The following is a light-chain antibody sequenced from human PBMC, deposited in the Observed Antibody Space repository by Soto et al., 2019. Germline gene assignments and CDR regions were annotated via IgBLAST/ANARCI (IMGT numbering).Light chain of an antibody. CDR2: LAS. CDR3: MQGLQNLI. Sequence: DIVVTQSALYLAVTPGEPTSTSCRSRQSLMHNNGYNYVDWYLQKPGQSPQLLIYLASNRARGVPDRFSGNGSGTDFPLKISRVDDEDVGVDYCMQGLQNLIFGQGTRLEIK. V-gene: IGKV2-28*01. J-gene: IGKJ5*01. CDR1: QSLMHNNGYNY.